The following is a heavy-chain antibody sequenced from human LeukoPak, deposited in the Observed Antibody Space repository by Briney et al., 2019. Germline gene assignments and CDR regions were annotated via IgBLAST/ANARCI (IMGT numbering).Heavy chain of an antibody. CDR2: ISSSSSYI. Sequence: EGSLRLACAASGFTFDDYAMHWVRHAPGKGLEWVSGISSSSSYIYYADSVKGRFTISRDNAKNSLYLQMNSLRAEDTAVYYCARDYYYGSGSPYYYGMDVWGQGTTVTVSS. V-gene: IGHV3-21*01. CDR3: ARDYYYGSGSPYYYGMDV. CDR1: GFTFDDYA. D-gene: IGHD3-10*01. J-gene: IGHJ6*02.